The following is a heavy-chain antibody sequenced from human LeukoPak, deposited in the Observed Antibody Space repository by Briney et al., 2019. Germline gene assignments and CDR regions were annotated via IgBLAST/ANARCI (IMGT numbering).Heavy chain of an antibody. Sequence: PSETLSLTCAVSGGSISNGGYSWSWIRQPPGKGLEWIGTFYHSWGTYYKPSLKSRVILSVDRSKNQLSLRLSSVTAADTPVYYCARGPLARTGWFDPWGQGTLVSVSS. V-gene: IGHV4-30-2*01. CDR3: ARGPLARTGWFDP. CDR1: GGSISNGGYS. CDR2: FYHSWGT. D-gene: IGHD3-10*01. J-gene: IGHJ5*02.